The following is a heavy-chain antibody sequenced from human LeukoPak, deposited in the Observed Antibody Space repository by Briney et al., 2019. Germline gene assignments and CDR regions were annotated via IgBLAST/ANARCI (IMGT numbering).Heavy chain of an antibody. CDR2: LSGSGGST. V-gene: IGHV3-23*01. D-gene: IGHD4-11*01. CDR1: GFSFSTYA. J-gene: IGHJ4*02. CDR3: AKATYSDYALDY. Sequence: PGGSLRLSCAASGFSFSTYAMSWVRQAPGKGLEWVSTLSGSGGSTFYADSVKGRFTISRDNSKNTLSLQMNSLRAEDTAVYYCAKATYSDYALDYWGQGTLVTVSS.